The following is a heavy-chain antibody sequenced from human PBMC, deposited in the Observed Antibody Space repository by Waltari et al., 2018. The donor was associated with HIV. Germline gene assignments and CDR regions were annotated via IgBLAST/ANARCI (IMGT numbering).Heavy chain of an antibody. J-gene: IGHJ3*01. V-gene: IGHV4-61*02. CDR3: ARLLRGFSYGGAFDL. Sequence: QVQLQESGPGLVKPSQTLSLTCTVSGGSISSRSYYCSWIRQPAGKGLECIGRIYTSGSTNYNPSLKSRVTISVDTSKNQFSLKLSSVTAADTAVYYCARLLRGFSYGGAFDLWGQGTVVIVSS. D-gene: IGHD5-18*01. CDR1: GGSISSRSYY. CDR2: IYTSGST.